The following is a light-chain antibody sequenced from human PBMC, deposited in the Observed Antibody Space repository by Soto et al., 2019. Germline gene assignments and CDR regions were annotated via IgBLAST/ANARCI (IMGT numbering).Light chain of an antibody. J-gene: IGKJ4*01. Sequence: EIVLTQSPGTLSLSPGERATLSCRASQSVSSSYLAWYQQKPGQAPRLLIYGASSRATGIPDRFSGSGSGTDFTLTISRLESADFGVYYSQHYGIPPLTFGGGTNVEIK. CDR3: QHYGIPPLT. CDR1: QSVSSSY. CDR2: GAS. V-gene: IGKV3-20*01.